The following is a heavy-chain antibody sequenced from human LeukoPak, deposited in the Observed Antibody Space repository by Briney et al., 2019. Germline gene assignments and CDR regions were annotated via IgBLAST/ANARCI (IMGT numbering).Heavy chain of an antibody. J-gene: IGHJ6*02. Sequence: SVKVSCKASVGTLRNYTISWVRQAPGQPREWTGRIIPILGIANHAQKFQGRVTITADKSTSTAYMELSSLRSEDTAVYYCARDREYCSSTSCSHGMDVWGQGTTVTVSS. CDR3: ARDREYCSSTSCSHGMDV. CDR1: VGTLRNYT. V-gene: IGHV1-69*04. D-gene: IGHD2-2*01. CDR2: IIPILGIA.